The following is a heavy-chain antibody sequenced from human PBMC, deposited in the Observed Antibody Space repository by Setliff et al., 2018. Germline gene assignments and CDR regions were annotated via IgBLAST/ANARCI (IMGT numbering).Heavy chain of an antibody. D-gene: IGHD3-10*01. CDR1: GYTFTDFG. CDR2: ISPHNGNT. J-gene: IGHJ4*02. Sequence: GASVKVSCKASGYTFTDFGVSWVRQAPGQGLEWVGWISPHNGNTYYAPKFQGTVLMTADTSTTTAYLELRSLRSDDTAVYYCSRLVRFCTRIVCQRLSGDDYWGQGTLGTVSS. CDR3: SRLVRFCTRIVCQRLSGDDY. V-gene: IGHV1-18*01.